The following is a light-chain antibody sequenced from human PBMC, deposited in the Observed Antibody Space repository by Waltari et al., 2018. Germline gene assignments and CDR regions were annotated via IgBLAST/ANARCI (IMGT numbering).Light chain of an antibody. Sequence: EIVLTQSPGTLSLSPGERATLSCRASQSIGSSYLAWYQQKPGQAPRLLIYGASTRAAGIPDRFSGSGSGTDLTLTISRLEPEDFAVYYCQQYGRTFGQGTKVEIK. CDR2: GAS. V-gene: IGKV3-20*01. CDR3: QQYGRT. CDR1: QSIGSSY. J-gene: IGKJ1*01.